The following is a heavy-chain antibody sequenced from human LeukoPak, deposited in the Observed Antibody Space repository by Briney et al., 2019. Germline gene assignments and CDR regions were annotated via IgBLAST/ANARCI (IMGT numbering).Heavy chain of an antibody. Sequence: GGSLRLSCAASGFAFSTYNMNWVRQAPGKGLEWVSHIGRTISYADSVKGRFTVSRDNAKNSLYLQMNSLRDEDTAFYYCARDYAWAFDYWGQGTLVSVSS. CDR2: IGRTI. J-gene: IGHJ4*02. V-gene: IGHV3-48*02. CDR1: GFAFSTYN. CDR3: ARDYAWAFDY. D-gene: IGHD4-17*01.